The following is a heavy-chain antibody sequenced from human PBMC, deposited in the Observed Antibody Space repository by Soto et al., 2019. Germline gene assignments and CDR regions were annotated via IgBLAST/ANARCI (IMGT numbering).Heavy chain of an antibody. CDR3: ARESSGYYHRAFDI. CDR1: GGSISSSTYY. Sequence: PSETLSLTCTVSGGSISSSTYYWGWMRQPPGKGLEWIASFFIGGNTYYNPSLKSRVTISVDTSKNQFSLKLSSVTAADTAVYYCARESSGYYHRAFDIWGQGTMVTVSS. CDR2: FFIGGNT. J-gene: IGHJ3*02. V-gene: IGHV4-39*07. D-gene: IGHD3-22*01.